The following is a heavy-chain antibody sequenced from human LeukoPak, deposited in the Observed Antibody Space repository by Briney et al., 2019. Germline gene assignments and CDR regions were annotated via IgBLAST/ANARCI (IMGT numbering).Heavy chain of an antibody. CDR3: ARYPLSYSYYFDY. Sequence: GESLKISCKGSGYSFTSYWIGWVRQMPGKGLEWMGIIYPSDSDTRYSPSFQGQVTISADKSISTAYLQWSSLKASDTAMYYCARYPLSYSYYFDYWGQGTLVTVSS. CDR2: IYPSDSDT. CDR1: GYSFTSYW. D-gene: IGHD1-26*01. J-gene: IGHJ4*02. V-gene: IGHV5-51*01.